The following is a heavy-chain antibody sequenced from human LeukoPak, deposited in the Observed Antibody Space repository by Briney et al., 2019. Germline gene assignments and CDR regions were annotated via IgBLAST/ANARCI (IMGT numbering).Heavy chain of an antibody. CDR1: GFTFNSYS. J-gene: IGHJ5*02. CDR2: ISSLGTYI. Sequence: GGSLRLSCAASGFTFNSYSMNWVRQAPGKGLVWVSFISSLGTYIHYADSVKGRFTISRDNANNLLYLQMNSLRAEDTAVYYCARDQDIAVAGLSWFDPWGQGTLVTVSS. CDR3: ARDQDIAVAGLSWFDP. V-gene: IGHV3-21*01. D-gene: IGHD6-19*01.